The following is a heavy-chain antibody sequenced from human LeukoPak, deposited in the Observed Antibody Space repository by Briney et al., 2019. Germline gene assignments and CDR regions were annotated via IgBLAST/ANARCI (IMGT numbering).Heavy chain of an antibody. V-gene: IGHV1-69*04. CDR3: ARGHGDYVAEYFQH. J-gene: IGHJ1*01. Sequence: GASVKVSCKAPGGTFSSYAISWVRQAPGQGLEWMGRIIPILGIANYAQKFQGRVTITADKSTSTAYMELSSLRSEDTAVYYCARGHGDYVAEYFQHWGQGTLVTVSS. CDR2: IIPILGIA. D-gene: IGHD4-17*01. CDR1: GGTFSSYA.